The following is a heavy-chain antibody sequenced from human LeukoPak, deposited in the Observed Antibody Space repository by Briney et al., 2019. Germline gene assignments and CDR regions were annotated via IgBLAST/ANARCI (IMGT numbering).Heavy chain of an antibody. CDR3: ASWGAIAARYWFDP. J-gene: IGHJ5*02. D-gene: IGHD6-6*01. V-gene: IGHV3-30*02. Sequence: GGSLRLSCAASGFTFSSYGMHWVRQAPGKGLEWVAFIRYDGSNKYYADSVKGRFTISRDNSKNTLYLQMNSLRAEDTAVYYCASWGAIAARYWFDPWGQGTLVTVSS. CDR2: IRYDGSNK. CDR1: GFTFSSYG.